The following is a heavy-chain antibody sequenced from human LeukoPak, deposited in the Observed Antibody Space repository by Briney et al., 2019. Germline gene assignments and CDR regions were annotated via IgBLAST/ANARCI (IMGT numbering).Heavy chain of an antibody. CDR2: ISSSSSYI. CDR1: GFPFSTVW. Sequence: PGGSLRLSCAASGFPFSTVWMNWVRQAPGKGLEWVSSISSSSSYIYYADSVKGRFTISRDNAKNSLYLQMNSLKAEDTAVYYCAEMGDTAMVHWGQGTLVTVSS. D-gene: IGHD5-18*01. J-gene: IGHJ4*02. V-gene: IGHV3-21*01. CDR3: AEMGDTAMVH.